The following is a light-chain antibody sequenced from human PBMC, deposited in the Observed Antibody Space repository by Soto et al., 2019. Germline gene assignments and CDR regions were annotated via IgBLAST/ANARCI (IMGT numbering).Light chain of an antibody. CDR1: QSISSW. J-gene: IGKJ4*01. CDR2: KAS. CDR3: QQYETYPLT. Sequence: IQMAQSPSTLSASVGDRVTITWRASQSISSWLAWYQQKPGKAPKLLVYKASSLESGVPSRFSGSGSGTEFTLTISTLQPDDFATYYCQQYETYPLTFGGGTKVEIK. V-gene: IGKV1-5*03.